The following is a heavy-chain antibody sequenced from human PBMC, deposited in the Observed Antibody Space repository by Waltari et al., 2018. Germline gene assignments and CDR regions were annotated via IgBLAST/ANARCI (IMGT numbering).Heavy chain of an antibody. J-gene: IGHJ6*03. CDR1: GFTFSSYA. CDR2: ISYDGSNK. V-gene: IGHV3-30-3*01. CDR3: ARAGIGYYYGSGSYWYYMDV. D-gene: IGHD3-10*01. Sequence: QVQLVESGGGVVQPGRSLRLSCAASGFTFSSYAMHWVRQAPGKGLEWVAVISYDGSNKYDADSVKGRFTISRDNSKNTLYLQMNSLRAEDTAVYYCARAGIGYYYGSGSYWYYMDVWGKGTTVTISS.